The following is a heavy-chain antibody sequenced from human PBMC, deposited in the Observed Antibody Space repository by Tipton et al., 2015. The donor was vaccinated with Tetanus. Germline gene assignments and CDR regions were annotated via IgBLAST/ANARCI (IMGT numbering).Heavy chain of an antibody. J-gene: IGHJ2*01. D-gene: IGHD3-22*01. Sequence: TLSLTCTASGGSISSSSYYWGWIRQPPGKGLEWIGSIYYSGSTYYNPPLKSRVTISVDTSKNQFSLKLSSVTAADTAVYYCASQTLDYYDSSGYYYNPGGYFDLWGRGTLVTVSS. CDR1: GGSISSSSYY. CDR2: IYYSGST. V-gene: IGHV4-39*01. CDR3: ASQTLDYYDSSGYYYNPGGYFDL.